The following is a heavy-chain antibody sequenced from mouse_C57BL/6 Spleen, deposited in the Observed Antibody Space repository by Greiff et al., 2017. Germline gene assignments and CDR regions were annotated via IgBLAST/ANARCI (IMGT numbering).Heavy chain of an antibody. V-gene: IGHV1-61*01. J-gene: IGHJ1*03. CDR3: ARGGGSYGWYFDV. CDR2: IYPSDSET. D-gene: IGHD1-1*02. CDR1: GYTFTSYW. Sequence: LQEPGAELVRPGSSVKLSCKASGYTFTSYWMDWVKQRPGQGLEWIGNIYPSDSETHYNQKFKDKATLTVDKSSSTAYMQLSSLTSEDSAVYYGARGGGSYGWYFDVWGTGTTVTVSS.